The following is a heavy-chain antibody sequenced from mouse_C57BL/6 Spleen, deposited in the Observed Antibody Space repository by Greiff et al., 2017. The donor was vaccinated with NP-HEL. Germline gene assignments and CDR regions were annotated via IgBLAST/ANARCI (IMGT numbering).Heavy chain of an antibody. Sequence: VQLKQSGPELVKPGASVKISCKASGYSFTGYYMNWVKQSPEKSLEWIGEINPSTGGTTYNQKFKAKATLTVDKSSSTAYMQLKSLTSEDSAVYYCAIQGEDYDLFDYWGQGTTLTVSS. V-gene: IGHV1-42*01. CDR3: AIQGEDYDLFDY. D-gene: IGHD2-4*01. J-gene: IGHJ2*01. CDR1: GYSFTGYY. CDR2: INPSTGGT.